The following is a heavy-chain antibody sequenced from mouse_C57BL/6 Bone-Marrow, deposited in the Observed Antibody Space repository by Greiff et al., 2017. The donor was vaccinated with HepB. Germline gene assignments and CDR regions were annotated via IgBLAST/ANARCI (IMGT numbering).Heavy chain of an antibody. CDR3: ARPHYYGSSYRYFDV. J-gene: IGHJ1*03. CDR1: GYAFSSYW. CDR2: IYPGDGDT. D-gene: IGHD1-1*01. V-gene: IGHV1-80*01. Sequence: VQLQQSGAELVKPGASVKISCKASGYAFSSYWMNWVKQRPGKGLEWIGQIYPGDGDTNYNGKFKGKATLTAYKSSSTAYMQLSSLTSEDSAVYFCARPHYYGSSYRYFDVWGTGTTVTVSS.